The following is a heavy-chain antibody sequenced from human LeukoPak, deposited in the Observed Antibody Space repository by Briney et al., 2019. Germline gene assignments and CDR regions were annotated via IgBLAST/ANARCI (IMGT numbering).Heavy chain of an antibody. CDR3: ASGYDYVWGSFHYKGYFDY. V-gene: IGHV3-21*04. J-gene: IGHJ4*02. D-gene: IGHD3-16*02. CDR1: GFTFGSYS. Sequence: PGGSLRLSCAASGFTFGSYSMNWVRQAPGKGLEWVSSVKGRFTISRDNAKSSVYLQMNSLRAEDTAVYYCASGYDYVWGSFHYKGYFDYWGQGILVTVSS.